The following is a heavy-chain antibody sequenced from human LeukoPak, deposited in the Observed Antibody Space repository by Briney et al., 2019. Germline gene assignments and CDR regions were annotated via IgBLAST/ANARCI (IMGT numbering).Heavy chain of an antibody. J-gene: IGHJ5*02. CDR2: IIPIFGTA. D-gene: IGHD2-2*01. V-gene: IGHV1-69*13. CDR3: ARVATPRYCSTTSCYWKGRFDP. Sequence: GASVKVSCKASGYILSSYNMHWVRQAPGQGLEWMGGIIPIFGTAHYAQKFQGRVTITADESTSTAYMELSSLRSEDTAVYYCARVATPRYCSTTSCYWKGRFDPWGQGTLVTVSS. CDR1: GYILSSYN.